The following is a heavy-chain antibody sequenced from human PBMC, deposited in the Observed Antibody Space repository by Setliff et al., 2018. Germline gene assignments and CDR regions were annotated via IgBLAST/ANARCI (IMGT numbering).Heavy chain of an antibody. V-gene: IGHV4-34*01. CDR3: ARGQNIAIRLLDS. J-gene: IGHJ4*02. CDR1: GGSISSYY. D-gene: IGHD5-18*01. CDR2: INHSGTT. Sequence: SETLSLTCTVSGGSISSYYWTWIRQPPGKGLEWIGEINHSGTTNYNPSLKSRVTISIDTSKNQFSLNLRYVTAADTAVYYCARGQNIAIRLLDSWGQGNLVTVSS.